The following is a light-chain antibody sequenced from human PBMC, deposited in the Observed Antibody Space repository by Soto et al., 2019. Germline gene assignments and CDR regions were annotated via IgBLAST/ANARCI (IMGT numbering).Light chain of an antibody. Sequence: HSALTQPASVSGSPGQSITISCTGTSSDVGGYNYVSWYQQHPGTAPKLMIYEVSNRPSGVSNRFSGSKSDNTASLTISGSQAEDEAVYHCSSYTGSSTLVGNGTQVTVL. CDR2: EVS. J-gene: IGLJ1*01. CDR3: SSYTGSSTL. V-gene: IGLV2-14*01. CDR1: SSDVGGYNY.